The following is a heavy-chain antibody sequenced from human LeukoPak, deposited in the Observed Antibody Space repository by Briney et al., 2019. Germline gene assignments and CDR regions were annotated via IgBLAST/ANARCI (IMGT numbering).Heavy chain of an antibody. J-gene: IGHJ6*02. CDR2: IWYDGSNK. CDR1: GFTFSSYG. D-gene: IGHD6-19*01. V-gene: IGHV3-33*01. CDR3: ARLEEQWLEKYYYGMDV. Sequence: GRSLRLSCAASGFTFSSYGMHWVRQAPGKGLEWVAVIWYDGSNKYYADSVKSRFTISRDNSKNSLYLQMNSLRAEDTAVYYGARLEEQWLEKYYYGMDVWGQGTTVTVSS.